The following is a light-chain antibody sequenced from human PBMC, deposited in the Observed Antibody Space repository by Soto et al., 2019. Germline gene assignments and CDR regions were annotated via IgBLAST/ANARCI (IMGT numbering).Light chain of an antibody. J-gene: IGLJ1*01. V-gene: IGLV1-51*01. Sequence: QSVLTQPPSVSAAPGQKVTISFSGSSSKFRSNNVSWYQQLQGTAPKLLIYENNNPPSGIPDRFTGSKSGTSATLGITGLQAGDEADYLCGTCDSSSYVFGTGTKLTVL. CDR1: SSKFRSNN. CDR3: GTCDSSSYV. CDR2: ENN.